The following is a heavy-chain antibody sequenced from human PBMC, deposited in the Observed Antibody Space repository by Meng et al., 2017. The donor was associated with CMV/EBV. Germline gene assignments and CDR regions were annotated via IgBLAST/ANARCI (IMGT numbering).Heavy chain of an antibody. Sequence: GESLKISCAASGFTFSSYWMHWVRQAPGKGLEWVSYISSSGSTIYYADSVKGQFTISRDNAKNSLYLQMNSLRAEDTAVYYCAREGWGWLPGSGMDVWGQGTTVTVSS. CDR3: AREGWGWLPGSGMDV. D-gene: IGHD3-16*01. CDR2: ISSSGSTI. J-gene: IGHJ6*02. CDR1: GFTFSSYW. V-gene: IGHV3-48*04.